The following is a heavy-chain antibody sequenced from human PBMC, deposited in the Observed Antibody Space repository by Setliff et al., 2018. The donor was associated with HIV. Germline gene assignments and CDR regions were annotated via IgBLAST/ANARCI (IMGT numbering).Heavy chain of an antibody. CDR3: TTGDTTPIYPNYMDV. J-gene: IGHJ6*03. V-gene: IGHV3-21*01. Sequence: PGGSLRLSCAASGFTFNAYIMNWVRRAPGKGLEWVSSISRTSSYIYYEDSVKGRFTISRDNAKNTLYLQMNSLRAEDTAVYYCTTGDTTPIYPNYMDVWGKGTTVTVSS. D-gene: IGHD2-21*02. CDR1: GFTFNAYI. CDR2: ISRTSSYI.